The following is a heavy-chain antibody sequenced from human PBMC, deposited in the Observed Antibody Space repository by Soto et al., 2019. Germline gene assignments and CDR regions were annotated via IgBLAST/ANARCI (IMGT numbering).Heavy chain of an antibody. V-gene: IGHV3-74*01. Sequence: EVQLVESGGGLVQPGGSLRLSCAASEFTFSGRSVHWVRQAPGKGLVWVSGIDKVGPDSTYSDSVKGRFTSSRDNAKNTVYLQMNRLRVEDTAVYYRARGWFRPDDWGKGTTVNVS. CDR2: IDKVGPDS. J-gene: IGHJ6*03. D-gene: IGHD3-10*01. CDR3: ARGWFRPDD. CDR1: EFTFSGRS.